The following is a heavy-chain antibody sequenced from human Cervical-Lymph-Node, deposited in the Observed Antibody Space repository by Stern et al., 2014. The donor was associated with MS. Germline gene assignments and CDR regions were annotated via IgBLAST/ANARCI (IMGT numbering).Heavy chain of an antibody. CDR3: ARERKVERSARVFVSFDV. CDR2: LNHCGRT. Sequence: QVQLQQCGAGLLRPSATLSLTCAVHGASFTDNYWSWIRQTPGKGLEWLGELNHCGRTQHNPSLMSRGALSVAASKNQFSLNLNSVPAADTAVYYCARERKVERSARVFVSFDVWGQGTLLTVSS. V-gene: IGHV4-34*01. CDR1: GASFTDNY. D-gene: IGHD1-1*01. J-gene: IGHJ3*01.